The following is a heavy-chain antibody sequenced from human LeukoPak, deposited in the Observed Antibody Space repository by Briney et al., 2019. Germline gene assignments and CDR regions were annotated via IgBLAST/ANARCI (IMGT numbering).Heavy chain of an antibody. D-gene: IGHD2-15*01. CDR2: IIGSGGST. Sequence: GGSLRLSCAASGFTFSSYAMSWVRQAPGKGLEWVSAIIGSGGSTYYADSVKGRFTISRDNSKNTLYLQINSLRAEDTAIYYCTKEYCSGGSCFYYYYMDVWGKGTTVTVSS. J-gene: IGHJ6*03. V-gene: IGHV3-23*01. CDR1: GFTFSSYA. CDR3: TKEYCSGGSCFYYYYMDV.